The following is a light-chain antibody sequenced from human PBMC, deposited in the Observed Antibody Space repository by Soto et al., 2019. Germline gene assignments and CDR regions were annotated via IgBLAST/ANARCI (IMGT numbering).Light chain of an antibody. J-gene: IGKJ2*01. CDR3: QHYNNWPPYA. V-gene: IGKV1-27*01. Sequence: DVQMTQSPSSLSASVGDRVTITCRASQDISNYLAWYQQKPGKVPKLLIYSASPLQSGVPSRFSGSGSGTEFTLTIISLQPEDRSTDYCQHYNNWPPYAFGQGTRLEIK. CDR1: QDISNY. CDR2: SAS.